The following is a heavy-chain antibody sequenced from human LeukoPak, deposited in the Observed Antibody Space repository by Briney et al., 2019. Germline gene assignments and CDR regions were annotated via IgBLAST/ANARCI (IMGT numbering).Heavy chain of an antibody. V-gene: IGHV1-46*01. CDR1: GYTFTSYY. J-gene: IGHJ5*02. CDR3: ARGSRGTGDWFDP. CDR2: INPIDGST. D-gene: IGHD3-16*01. Sequence: ASVKVSCKASGYTFTSYYMHWVRQAPGQGLAWMGIINPIDGSTTYAQKFQGRVTMTRDTSTSTVYMELSSLRSEDTAVYYCARGSRGTGDWFDPWGQGTLVTVSS.